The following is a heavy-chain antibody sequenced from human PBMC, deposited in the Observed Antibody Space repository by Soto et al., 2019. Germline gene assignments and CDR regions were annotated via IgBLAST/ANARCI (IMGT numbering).Heavy chain of an antibody. D-gene: IGHD5-12*01. CDR2: ISYDGSNK. Sequence: VGSLRLSCAASGFTFSSYGMHWVRQAPGKGLEWVAVISYDGSNKYYADSVKGRFTISRDNSKNTLYLQMNSLRAEDTAVYYCAKEVEMATTQFDYWGQGTLVTVSS. V-gene: IGHV3-30*18. CDR3: AKEVEMATTQFDY. J-gene: IGHJ4*02. CDR1: GFTFSSYG.